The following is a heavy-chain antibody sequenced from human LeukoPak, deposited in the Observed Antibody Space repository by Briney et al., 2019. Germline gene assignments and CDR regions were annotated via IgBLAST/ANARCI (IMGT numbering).Heavy chain of an antibody. V-gene: IGHV4-59*12. CDR1: GESISGFY. CDR2: IYYSGST. D-gene: IGHD5-24*01. J-gene: IGHJ4*02. CDR3: ARDGDMATIENYFDY. Sequence: SETLSLTCTVSGESISGFYWTWIRQPPGKGLEWIGYIYYSGSTNYNPSLKSRVTISVDTSKNQFSLKLSSVTAADTAVYFCARDGDMATIENYFDYWGQGTLVTVSS.